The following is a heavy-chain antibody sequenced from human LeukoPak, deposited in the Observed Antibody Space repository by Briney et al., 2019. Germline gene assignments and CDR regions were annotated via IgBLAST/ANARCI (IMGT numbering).Heavy chain of an antibody. CDR1: GFTVSSNY. V-gene: IGHV3-53*01. D-gene: IGHD4-23*01. Sequence: PGGSLRLSCAASGFTVSSNYMSWVRQAPGKGLEWVSVIYSGGSTYYADSVKGRFTISRDNANNSVFLQMNNLRAEDSAIYYCARGARWAYYSDYWGQGSLVTVSS. CDR2: IYSGGST. CDR3: ARGARWAYYSDY. J-gene: IGHJ4*02.